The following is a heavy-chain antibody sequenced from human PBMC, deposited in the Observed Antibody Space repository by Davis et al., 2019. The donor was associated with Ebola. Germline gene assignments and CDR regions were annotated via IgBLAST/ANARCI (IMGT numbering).Heavy chain of an antibody. D-gene: IGHD3-10*01. V-gene: IGHV3-72*01. Sequence: GGSLRLSCAASGFTFSDHYMDWVRQAPGKGLEWVGRSRNKANNYTTDYAASVKGRFTVSRDDSENSLSLQMNSLTTEDTAVYYCARAPTWSQINYYCFDYWGQGTLVTVSS. CDR1: GFTFSDHY. CDR2: SRNKANNYTT. J-gene: IGHJ4*02. CDR3: ARAPTWSQINYYCFDY.